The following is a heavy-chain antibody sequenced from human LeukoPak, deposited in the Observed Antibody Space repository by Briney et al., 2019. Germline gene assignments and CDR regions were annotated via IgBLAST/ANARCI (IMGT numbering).Heavy chain of an antibody. CDR3: ARRIRVRGIQLWTKPYRFDY. V-gene: IGHV4-34*01. D-gene: IGHD5-18*01. J-gene: IGHJ4*02. CDR2: INHSGST. Sequence: NPSETLSLTCAVYGGSFSGYYWSWIRQPPGKGLEWIGEINHSGSTNYNPSLKSRVTISVDTSKNQFSLKLSSVTAADTAVYYCARRIRVRGIQLWTKPYRFDYWGQGTLVTVSS. CDR1: GGSFSGYY.